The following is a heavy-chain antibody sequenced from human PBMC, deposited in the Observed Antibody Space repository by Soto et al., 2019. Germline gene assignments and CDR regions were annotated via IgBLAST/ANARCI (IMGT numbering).Heavy chain of an antibody. J-gene: IGHJ4*02. CDR1: GGSISSYY. D-gene: IGHD6-13*01. CDR2: IYYSGST. Sequence: SETLSLTCTVSGGSISSYYWSWIRQPPGKGLEWIGYIYYSGSTNYNPSLKSRVTISVDTSKNQFSLKLSSVTAADTAVYYCARVEYSSSWSHIFDYWGQGTLVTVSS. V-gene: IGHV4-59*01. CDR3: ARVEYSSSWSHIFDY.